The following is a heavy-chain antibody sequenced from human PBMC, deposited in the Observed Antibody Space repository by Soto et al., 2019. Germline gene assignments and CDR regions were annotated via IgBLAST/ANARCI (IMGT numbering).Heavy chain of an antibody. D-gene: IGHD1-7*01. J-gene: IGHJ3*02. CDR2: ISAYNGNT. CDR3: ARVNPAGTTTFDI. V-gene: IGHV1-18*04. Sequence: VASVKVSCKASGYTFTSYCISWVREAPGQGLEWMGWISAYNGNTNYAQKLQGRVTMTTDTSTSTAYMELRSLRSDDTAVYYCARVNPAGTTTFDIWGQGTMVTVSS. CDR1: GYTFTSYC.